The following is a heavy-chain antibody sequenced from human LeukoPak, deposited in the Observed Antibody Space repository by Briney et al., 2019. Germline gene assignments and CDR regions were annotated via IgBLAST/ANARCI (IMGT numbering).Heavy chain of an antibody. CDR3: ARAPVDYYYGSGSLRYYFDY. CDR2: IYYSGST. Sequence: SETLSLTCAVYGGSFSGYYWSWIRQPPGKGLEWIGYIYYSGSTNYNPSLKSRVTISVDTSKNQFSLKLSSVTAADTAVYYCARAPVDYYYGSGSLRYYFDYWGQGTLVTVSS. V-gene: IGHV4-59*01. CDR1: GGSFSGYY. J-gene: IGHJ4*02. D-gene: IGHD3-10*01.